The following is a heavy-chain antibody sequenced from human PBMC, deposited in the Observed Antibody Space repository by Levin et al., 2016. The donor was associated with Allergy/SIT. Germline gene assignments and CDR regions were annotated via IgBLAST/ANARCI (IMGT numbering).Heavy chain of an antibody. Sequence: SETLSLTCTVSRDSISSSKYWGWIRQPPGKGLEWIGNIYYSGTTYYNPSLKSRVSISVDTSKNYFSLKLTSVTAADTAVYYCARRSGRGAYHESSGYIWFDYWGQGTLVTVSS. CDR2: IYYSGTT. CDR3: ARRSGRGAYHESSGYIWFDY. V-gene: IGHV4-39*01. J-gene: IGHJ4*02. CDR1: RDSISSSKY. D-gene: IGHD3-22*01.